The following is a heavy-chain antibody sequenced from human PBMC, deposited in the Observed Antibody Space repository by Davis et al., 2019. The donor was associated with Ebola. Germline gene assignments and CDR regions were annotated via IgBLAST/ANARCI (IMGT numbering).Heavy chain of an antibody. D-gene: IGHD2-15*01. J-gene: IGHJ5*02. CDR2: ISGSGTTF. CDR1: GFTFSDYY. V-gene: IGHV3-11*04. CDR3: ARGGVAATTRYNWFDP. Sequence: PGGSLRLSCAASGFTFSDYYMSWIRQAPGKGLEWVSYISGSGTTFYCADSVKGRFTISRDNAKNSLYLQMNSLRAEDTAVYYCARGGVAATTRYNWFDPWGQGTLVTVSS.